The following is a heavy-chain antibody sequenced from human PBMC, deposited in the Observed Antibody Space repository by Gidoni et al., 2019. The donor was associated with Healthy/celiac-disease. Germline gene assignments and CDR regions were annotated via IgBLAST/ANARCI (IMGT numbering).Heavy chain of an antibody. V-gene: IGHV4-34*01. Sequence: QVQLQQWGAGLLKPSETLSLTCAVYGGSFSGYYWSWIRQPPGKGLEWIGEINHSGSTNYNPTLKSRVTISVDTSKNQFSLKLSSVTAADTAVYYCAKSRDGYNDYYYYYGMDVWGQGTTVTVSS. J-gene: IGHJ6*02. CDR1: GGSFSGYY. CDR3: AKSRDGYNDYYYYYGMDV. CDR2: INHSGST. D-gene: IGHD5-12*01.